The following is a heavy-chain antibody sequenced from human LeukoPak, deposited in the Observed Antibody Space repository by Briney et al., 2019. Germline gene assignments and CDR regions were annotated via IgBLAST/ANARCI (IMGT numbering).Heavy chain of an antibody. D-gene: IGHD3-22*01. Sequence: PGGSLRLSCAASGFTFSSYAMHWVRQAPGKGLEYVSAISSNGGSTYYANSVKGRFTISRDNSKNTLYLQMGSLRAEDTAVYYCARDDSSGYQADYWGQGTLVTVSS. CDR3: ARDDSSGYQADY. CDR2: ISSNGGST. J-gene: IGHJ4*02. CDR1: GFTFSSYA. V-gene: IGHV3-64*01.